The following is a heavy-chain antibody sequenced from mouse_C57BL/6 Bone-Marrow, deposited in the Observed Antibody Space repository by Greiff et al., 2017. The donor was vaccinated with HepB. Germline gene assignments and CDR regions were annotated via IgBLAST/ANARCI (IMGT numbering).Heavy chain of an antibody. CDR1: GYTFTSYW. CDR2: IHPNSGST. J-gene: IGHJ4*01. Sequence: QVQLQQPGAELVKPGASVKLSCKASGYTFTSYWMHWVKQRPGQGLEWIGMIHPNSGSTNYNEKFKSKATLTVDKSSSPAYMQLSSLTSEDSAVYYCARWGGGNYGPYAMDYWGQGTSVTVSS. V-gene: IGHV1-64*01. D-gene: IGHD2-1*01. CDR3: ARWGGGNYGPYAMDY.